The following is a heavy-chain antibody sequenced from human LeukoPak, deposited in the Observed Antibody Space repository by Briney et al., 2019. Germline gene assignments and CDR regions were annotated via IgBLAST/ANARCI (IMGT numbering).Heavy chain of an antibody. D-gene: IGHD1-26*01. CDR2: IYYSGST. Sequence: PSETLTLTCTVSGGSISSHYWSWSRQPPGKGLEWIGYIYYSGSTNCNPSLKSRVTISVDTSKNQFSLKLSSVTAADTAVYYCASSSLSGSYLGGHDAFDIWGQGTMVTVSS. CDR1: GGSISSHY. CDR3: ASSSLSGSYLGGHDAFDI. V-gene: IGHV4-59*08. J-gene: IGHJ3*02.